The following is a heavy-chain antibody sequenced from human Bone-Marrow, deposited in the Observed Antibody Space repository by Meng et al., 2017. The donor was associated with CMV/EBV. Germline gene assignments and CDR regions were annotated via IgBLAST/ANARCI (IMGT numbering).Heavy chain of an antibody. V-gene: IGHV3-74*01. Sequence: GESLKISCAASGFTFSPYWMHWVRQAPGKGLEWVSRINSDGTSTSYADSVKGRLTIYRDNAKNSLYLQMNSLRAEGTAVYYCARHDYVWGSYRLYYGMDVWGEGTTVTVSS. D-gene: IGHD3-16*02. J-gene: IGHJ6*04. CDR1: GFTFSPYW. CDR2: INSDGTST. CDR3: ARHDYVWGSYRLYYGMDV.